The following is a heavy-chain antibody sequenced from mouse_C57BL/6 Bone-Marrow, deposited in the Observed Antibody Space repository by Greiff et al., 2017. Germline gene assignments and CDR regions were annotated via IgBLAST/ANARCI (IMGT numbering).Heavy chain of an antibody. V-gene: IGHV1-81*01. CDR1: GYTFTSYC. J-gene: IGHJ3*01. D-gene: IGHD4-1*01. CDR3: DRNCYPYAY. CDR2: IYPRSGNT. Sequence: QVQLQQSGAELVKPGASVKMSCKASGYTFTSYCMSWVKQRPGQGLEWIGEIYPRSGNTHYNEKFKGKATLTADKSSSTAYMELSSLTSEDSSVYYCDRNCYPYAYWGQGTLVTVSA.